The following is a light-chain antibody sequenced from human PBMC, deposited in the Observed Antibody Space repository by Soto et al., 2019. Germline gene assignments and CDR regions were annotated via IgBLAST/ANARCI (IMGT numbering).Light chain of an antibody. CDR3: QQLGDWPS. CDR1: QRVXSY. V-gene: IGKV3D-15*01. Sequence: IGLTQSAATLSLSPGDKATLSCRASQRVXSYVAWYQQKPGQAPRLLIYXSSTRAPGIPAIFSGSGYGTEFTITISSLQSDDVVVHYCQQLGDWPSFGLGTKVDIK. CDR2: XSS. J-gene: IGKJ1*01.